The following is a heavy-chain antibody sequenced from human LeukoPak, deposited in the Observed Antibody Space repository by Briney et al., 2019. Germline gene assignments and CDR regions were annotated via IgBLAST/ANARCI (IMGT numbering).Heavy chain of an antibody. CDR3: ARGELYYYGSGSETDY. CDR2: IVVGSGNT. V-gene: IGHV1-58*02. CDR1: GFTFTSSA. Sequence: ASVKVSCKASGFTFTSSAMQWVRQARGQRLEWIGWIVVGSGNTNYAQKFQERVTITRDMSTSTAYMELSSLRSEDTAVYYCARGELYYYGSGSETDYWGQGTLVTVSS. J-gene: IGHJ4*02. D-gene: IGHD3-10*01.